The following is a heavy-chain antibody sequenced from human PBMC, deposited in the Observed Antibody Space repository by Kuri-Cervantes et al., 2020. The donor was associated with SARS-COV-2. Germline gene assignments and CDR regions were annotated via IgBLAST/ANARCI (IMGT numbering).Heavy chain of an antibody. CDR1: GFTFTSSA. V-gene: IGHV1-58*02. J-gene: IGHJ4*02. Sequence: SVKVSCKASGFTFTSSAMQWVRQARGQRLEWIGWIVVGSGNTNYAQKFQERVTITRDMSTSTAYMELSSLRSEDTAVYYCAKDRGVVVPAASYFDYWGQGTLVTVSS. D-gene: IGHD2-2*01. CDR2: IVVGSGNT. CDR3: AKDRGVVVPAASYFDY.